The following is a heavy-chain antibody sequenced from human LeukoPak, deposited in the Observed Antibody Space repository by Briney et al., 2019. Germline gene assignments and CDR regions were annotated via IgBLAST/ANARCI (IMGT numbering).Heavy chain of an antibody. Sequence: GGSLRLSCAASGFTFSNVWMSWVRQAPGKGLEWVGRIKSKTDGGTTDYAAPVKGRFTISRDDSKNTLNLQMNSLKTEDTAVYYCTPSIAVAGSLDYWGQGTLVTVSS. CDR1: GFTFSNVW. V-gene: IGHV3-15*01. CDR3: TPSIAVAGSLDY. D-gene: IGHD6-19*01. CDR2: IKSKTDGGTT. J-gene: IGHJ4*02.